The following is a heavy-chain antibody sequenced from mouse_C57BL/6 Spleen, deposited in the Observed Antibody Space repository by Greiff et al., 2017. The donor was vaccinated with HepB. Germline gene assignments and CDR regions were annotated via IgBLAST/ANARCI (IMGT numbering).Heavy chain of an antibody. J-gene: IGHJ3*01. CDR3: ARPNSFYYYGAGAY. CDR1: GFTFSDYG. V-gene: IGHV5-17*01. CDR2: ISSGSSTI. Sequence: DVKLVESGGGLVKPGGSLKLSCAASGFTFSDYGMHWVRQAPEKGLEWVAYISSGSSTIYYADTVKGRFTISRDNAKNTLFLQMTSLRSEDTAMYYCARPNSFYYYGAGAYWGQGTLVTVSA. D-gene: IGHD1-1*01.